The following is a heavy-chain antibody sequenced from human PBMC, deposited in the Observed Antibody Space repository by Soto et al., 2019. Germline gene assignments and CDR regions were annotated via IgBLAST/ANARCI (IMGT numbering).Heavy chain of an antibody. D-gene: IGHD6-19*01. V-gene: IGHV4-34*01. CDR1: GGSFSGYY. CDR3: ARAYSSGWYGNFDY. Sequence: SETLSITCAVYGGSFSGYYWTWIRQPPGTGLEWIGEINHSGSTNYNPSLKSRVTISVDTSKNQFSLKLSSVTAADTAVYYCARAYSSGWYGNFDYWGQGTLVT. CDR2: INHSGST. J-gene: IGHJ4*02.